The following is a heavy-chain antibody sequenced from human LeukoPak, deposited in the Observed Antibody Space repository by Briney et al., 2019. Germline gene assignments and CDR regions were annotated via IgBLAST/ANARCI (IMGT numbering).Heavy chain of an antibody. CDR2: IYYSGST. CDR1: GGSISSYY. D-gene: IGHD3-10*01. Sequence: SETLSLTCTVSGGSISSYYWSWIRQPPGKGLGWIGYIYYSGSTNYNPSLKSRVTISVDTSKNQFSLKLSSVTAADTAVYYCARDDSGIDAFDIWGQGTMVTVSS. CDR3: ARDDSGIDAFDI. J-gene: IGHJ3*02. V-gene: IGHV4-59*01.